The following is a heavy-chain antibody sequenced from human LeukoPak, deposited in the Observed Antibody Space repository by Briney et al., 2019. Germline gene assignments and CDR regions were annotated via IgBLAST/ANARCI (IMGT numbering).Heavy chain of an antibody. V-gene: IGHV3-23*01. CDR2: ISGSGGST. J-gene: IGHJ3*02. Sequence: GGSLRLSCAASGFTFSSYAMTWVRQAPGKGLEWVSAISGSGGSTYYADSVKGRFTISRDNSKNTLYLQMNSLRAEDTAVYYCATVAQRDGYNYRRDAFDIWGQGTMVTVSS. D-gene: IGHD5-24*01. CDR1: GFTFSSYA. CDR3: ATVAQRDGYNYRRDAFDI.